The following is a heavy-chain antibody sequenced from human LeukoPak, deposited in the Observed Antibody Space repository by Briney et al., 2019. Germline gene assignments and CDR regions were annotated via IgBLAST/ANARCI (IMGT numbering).Heavy chain of an antibody. V-gene: IGHV3-21*01. J-gene: IGHJ4*02. Sequence: GGSLRLSCVASGFTFSSYSMNWVRQAPGKGLEWVSSITSSSSNIYYADSVRGRFTISRDNAKNSLYLQMNSLRAEDTAVYYCAKGYSGYVLYWGQGTLVTVSS. CDR2: ITSSSSNI. D-gene: IGHD5-12*01. CDR1: GFTFSSYS. CDR3: AKGYSGYVLY.